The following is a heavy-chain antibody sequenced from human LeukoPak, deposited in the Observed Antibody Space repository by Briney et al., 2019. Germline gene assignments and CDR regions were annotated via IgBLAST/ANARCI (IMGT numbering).Heavy chain of an antibody. D-gene: IGHD1-26*01. Sequence: GGSLRLSCAASGFTFSSYAMHWVRQAPGKGLEWVAVISYDGSNKYYADSVKGRFTISRDNSKNTLYLQMNSLRAEDTAVYYCAKDRIVGATGDYFDYWGQGTLVTVSS. CDR2: ISYDGSNK. CDR3: AKDRIVGATGDYFDY. J-gene: IGHJ4*02. CDR1: GFTFSSYA. V-gene: IGHV3-30*04.